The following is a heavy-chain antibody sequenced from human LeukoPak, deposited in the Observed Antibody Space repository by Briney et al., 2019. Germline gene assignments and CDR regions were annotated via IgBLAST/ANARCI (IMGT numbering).Heavy chain of an antibody. CDR2: INPSGGST. D-gene: IGHD2-2*01. Sequence: ASVKVSCKASGYTFTSYYMHWVRQAPGQGLEWMGIINPSGGSTSYAQKLQGRVTMTRDTSTSTVYMELSSLRSEDTAVYYCARTYCSSTSCSSFDYWGQGTLVTVSS. V-gene: IGHV1-46*03. CDR3: ARTYCSSTSCSSFDY. CDR1: GYTFTSYY. J-gene: IGHJ4*02.